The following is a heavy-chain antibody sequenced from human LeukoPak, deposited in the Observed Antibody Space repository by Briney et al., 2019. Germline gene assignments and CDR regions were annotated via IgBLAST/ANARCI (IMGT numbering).Heavy chain of an antibody. V-gene: IGHV3-11*04. Sequence: GGSLRLSCAASGFTFSDYYMSWIRQAPGKGLEWVSYISRSSGTTIYYADSVKGRFTISRDNARNSLYLQMNSLRAEDTAVYYCARDRDWNSGFDYWGQGTLVTVSS. D-gene: IGHD1-7*01. CDR3: ARDRDWNSGFDY. CDR1: GFTFSDYY. CDR2: ISRSSGTTI. J-gene: IGHJ4*02.